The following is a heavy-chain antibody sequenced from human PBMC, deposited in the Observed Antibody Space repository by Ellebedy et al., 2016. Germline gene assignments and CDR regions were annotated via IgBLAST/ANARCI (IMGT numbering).Heavy chain of an antibody. CDR2: FYTSGST. D-gene: IGHD3-3*01. V-gene: IGHV4-4*07. J-gene: IGHJ3*02. CDR3: VRDEWKVNVFDI. Sequence: SETLSLTXTVSGASIRAYYWSWIRQPAGKGLEWIGRFYTSGSTNKNPSLKSRVTMSVDTSKNQFSLKLNSVTAADTAVYYCVRDEWKVNVFDIWGQGTVVTVSS. CDR1: GASIRAYY.